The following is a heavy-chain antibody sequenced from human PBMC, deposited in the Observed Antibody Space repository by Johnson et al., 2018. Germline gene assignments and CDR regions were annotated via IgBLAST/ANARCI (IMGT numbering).Heavy chain of an antibody. Sequence: VQLVESGGNLVQPGGSXRLSCEASGFTFHSYAMSWLRQAPGKGLEWVSTISASGSSINKVDSVKGRVIISRENSNKTMYLQMKSLRPEDTAVYYCVKGSTFAAISGVYFQHWGQGTLVTVSS. CDR2: ISASGSSI. CDR1: GFTFHSYA. D-gene: IGHD1-26*01. CDR3: VKGSTFAAISGVYFQH. J-gene: IGHJ1*01. V-gene: IGHV3-23*04.